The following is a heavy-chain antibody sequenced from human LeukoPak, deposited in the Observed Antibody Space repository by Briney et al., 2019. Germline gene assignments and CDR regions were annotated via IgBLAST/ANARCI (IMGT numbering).Heavy chain of an antibody. J-gene: IGHJ4*02. D-gene: IGHD5-18*01. CDR1: GFTFNTYW. Sequence: PGGSLRLSCAASGFTFNTYWMHWVRQAPGKGLVRVSRIRSDGSSTSYADSVMGRFTISRHNSRNTLYLQMNSLRAEDTAVYYCARVDTVMAYYFDLWGQGTLVTVSS. V-gene: IGHV3-74*01. CDR3: ARVDTVMAYYFDL. CDR2: IRSDGSST.